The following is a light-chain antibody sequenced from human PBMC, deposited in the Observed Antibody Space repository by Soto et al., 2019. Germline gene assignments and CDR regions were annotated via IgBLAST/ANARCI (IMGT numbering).Light chain of an antibody. V-gene: IGKV3-20*01. CDR2: DAS. Sequence: EIVLTPSGGTLSLSPGERSPLSCRASQSVSYYLAWYQQKPGQAPRPLIYDASSRATGVPARFSGSGSGTDFTLTISRLEPEDFAVYYCQQSGSSPRTFGQGTKVDIK. J-gene: IGKJ1*01. CDR1: QSVSYY. CDR3: QQSGSSPRT.